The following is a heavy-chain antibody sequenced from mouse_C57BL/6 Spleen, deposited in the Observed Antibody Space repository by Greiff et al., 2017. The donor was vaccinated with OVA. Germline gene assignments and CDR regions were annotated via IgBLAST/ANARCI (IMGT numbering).Heavy chain of an antibody. J-gene: IGHJ4*01. Sequence: EVQRVESEGGLVQPGSSMKLSCTASGFTFSDYYMAWVRQVPEKGLEWVANINYDGSSTYYLDSLKSRFIISRDNAKNILYLQMSSLKSEDTATYYCARGGYYGSNAMDYWGQGTSVTVSS. V-gene: IGHV5-16*01. CDR2: INYDGSST. CDR1: GFTFSDYY. CDR3: ARGGYYGSNAMDY. D-gene: IGHD1-1*01.